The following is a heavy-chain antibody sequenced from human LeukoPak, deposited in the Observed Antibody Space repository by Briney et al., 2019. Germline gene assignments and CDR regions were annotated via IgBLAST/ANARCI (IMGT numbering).Heavy chain of an antibody. CDR2: INPSGGST. Sequence: ASVKVSCKASGYTFTSYYMHWVRQAPGQGLEWMGIINPSGGSTSYAQKFQGRVTMTRDTSTSTVYMELSSLRTEDTAVYYCARDIAARRMYYYYYYMDVWDKGTTVTVSS. J-gene: IGHJ6*03. CDR3: ARDIAARRMYYYYYYMDV. D-gene: IGHD6-6*01. V-gene: IGHV1-46*01. CDR1: GYTFTSYY.